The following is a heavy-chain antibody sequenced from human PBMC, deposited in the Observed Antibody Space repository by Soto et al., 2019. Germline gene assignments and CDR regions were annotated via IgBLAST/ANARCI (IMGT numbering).Heavy chain of an antibody. V-gene: IGHV4-31*03. CDR1: GGSISSGGYY. CDR2: IYYSGST. J-gene: IGHJ5*02. CDR3: VRRYNWNYRFDP. D-gene: IGHD1-7*01. Sequence: LSLTCTLSGGSISSGGYYWSWIRQHPGKGLEWIGYIYYSGSTYYNPSLKSRVTISVDTSKNQFALKLSFVTAADTAVYYCVRRYNWNYRFDPWGQGTLVTVSS.